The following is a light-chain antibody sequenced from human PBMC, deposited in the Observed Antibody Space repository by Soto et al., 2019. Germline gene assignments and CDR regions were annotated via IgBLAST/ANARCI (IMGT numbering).Light chain of an antibody. J-gene: IGLJ2*01. CDR2: DNN. CDR1: SSNIGNNY. Sequence: QSVLTQPPSVSAAPGQKVTISCSGSSSNIGNNYVSWYQQLPGTAPKLLIYDNNKRPSGIPDRFSGSKSGTSATLGITGLXXXXXXXXXXXTWDSSLSAVVFGGGTKLTVL. V-gene: IGLV1-51*01. CDR3: XTWDSSLSAVV.